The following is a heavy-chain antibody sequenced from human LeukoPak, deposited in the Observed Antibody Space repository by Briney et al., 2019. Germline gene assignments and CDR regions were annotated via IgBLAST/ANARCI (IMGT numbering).Heavy chain of an antibody. CDR3: VSDSGWYRFFY. J-gene: IGHJ4*02. CDR1: GFTFDNYW. D-gene: IGHD6-13*01. Sequence: GGSLRLSCAASGFTFDNYWMTWVRQAPGKGLEWVGMIKEDGSQKYYVDSVRGRFTISRDNAKNSLYLEMNSLRAEDAAVYYCVSDSGWYRFFYWGQGTLVTVSS. CDR2: IKEDGSQK. V-gene: IGHV3-7*03.